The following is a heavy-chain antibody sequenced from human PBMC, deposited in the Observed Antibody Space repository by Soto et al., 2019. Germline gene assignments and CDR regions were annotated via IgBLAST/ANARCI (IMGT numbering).Heavy chain of an antibody. V-gene: IGHV4-34*01. CDR2: INHRGRT. J-gene: IGHJ4*02. CDR3: ARRGYGDYGSPYTNFDY. CDR1: GGSFSGYY. Sequence: QVQLQQWGAGLLKPSETLSLTCAVYGGSFSGYYWTWIRQPPGKGLECIGEINHRGRTNYNPSLKSRVTISVDRSKNQFSLRLSSVTAADTAVYYCARRGYGDYGSPYTNFDYWIQGTLVTVSS. D-gene: IGHD4-17*01.